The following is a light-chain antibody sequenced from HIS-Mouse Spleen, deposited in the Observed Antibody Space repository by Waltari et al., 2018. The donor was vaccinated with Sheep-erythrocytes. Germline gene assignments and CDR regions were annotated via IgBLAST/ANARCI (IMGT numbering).Light chain of an antibody. CDR2: EDS. Sequence: SYELTQPPSVSVSPGQTARITCSGDALPKKYAYWYQQKSGQAPVLVIYEDSKRPSGIPVRFSGSRSGTMATLTISGAQVEDEADYYCYSTDSSGNHSNWVFGGGTKLTVL. CDR3: YSTDSSGNHSNWV. J-gene: IGLJ3*02. CDR1: ALPKKY. V-gene: IGLV3-10*01.